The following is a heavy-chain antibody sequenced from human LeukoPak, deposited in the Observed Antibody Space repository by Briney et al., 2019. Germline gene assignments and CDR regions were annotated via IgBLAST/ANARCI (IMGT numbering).Heavy chain of an antibody. CDR2: IKQDGSDK. J-gene: IGHJ4*02. Sequence: GGSLRLSCAASGFTFSNYWMTWVRQALGKGLEWVANIKQDGSDKWYVDSVKGRFTISRDNPENSLYLQMHNLRAEDTAVYHCARWPVASKRGFDYWGQGTLVTVSS. D-gene: IGHD6-19*01. V-gene: IGHV3-7*03. CDR3: ARWPVASKRGFDY. CDR1: GFTFSNYW.